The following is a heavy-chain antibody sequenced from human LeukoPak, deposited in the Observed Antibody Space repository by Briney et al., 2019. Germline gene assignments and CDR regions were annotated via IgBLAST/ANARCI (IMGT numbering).Heavy chain of an antibody. CDR2: IYHIWNT. Sequence: SGTLSLTCAVSGGSISSSNWWSWVRQPPGKGLEWIGEIYHIWNTHYNPSLKSRVTLSTDKSENQLSLKLNSVTAADTAVYYCVRHGAFYFDSWGQGALVIVSS. CDR1: GGSISSSNW. J-gene: IGHJ4*02. V-gene: IGHV4-4*02. CDR3: VRHGAFYFDS. D-gene: IGHD4-17*01.